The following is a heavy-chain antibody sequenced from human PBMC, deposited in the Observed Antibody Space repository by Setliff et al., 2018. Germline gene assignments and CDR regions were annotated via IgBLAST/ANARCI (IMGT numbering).Heavy chain of an antibody. CDR3: ARGGTYRYFDY. Sequence: CTVSGGSISGTSTETYLWSWIRQPPGKGLEFIGYVFFNGAAKYDPSLKSRVAISVDTSKEQFSLKLSSVTAADTAVYFCARGGTYRYFDYWGQGAQVTVSS. CDR2: VFFNGAA. V-gene: IGHV4-61*01. CDR1: GGSISGTSTETYL. J-gene: IGHJ4*02. D-gene: IGHD3-16*02.